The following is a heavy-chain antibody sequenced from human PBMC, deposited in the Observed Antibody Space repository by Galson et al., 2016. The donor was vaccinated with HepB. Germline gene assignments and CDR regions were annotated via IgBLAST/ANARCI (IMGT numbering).Heavy chain of an antibody. V-gene: IGHV4-59*03. CDR1: GGSIGSYY. CDR3: ARADLTTEASFDS. D-gene: IGHD1-1*01. J-gene: IGHJ4*02. CDR2: ISYSGSP. Sequence: ETLSLTCTVSGGSIGSYYWAWIRQPPGKGLEWIGFISYSGSPTYKPSLERRVSISVDTSRKQFSLRLMSLTAADTAVYYCARADLTTEASFDSWGQGTLVAVSS.